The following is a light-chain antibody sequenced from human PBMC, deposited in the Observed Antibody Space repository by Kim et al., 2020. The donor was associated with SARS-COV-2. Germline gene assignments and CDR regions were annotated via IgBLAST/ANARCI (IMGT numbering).Light chain of an antibody. Sequence: EIVMTQSPATLSVSPGERATLSCRASQSVSSNLAWYQQKPGQAPRLLIYGTSTRATGIPARFSGSGSGTEFTLTISSLQSEDFAVYYCQQYDSWPYTLGQGTKLDI. CDR3: QQYDSWPYT. V-gene: IGKV3-15*01. CDR2: GTS. CDR1: QSVSSN. J-gene: IGKJ2*01.